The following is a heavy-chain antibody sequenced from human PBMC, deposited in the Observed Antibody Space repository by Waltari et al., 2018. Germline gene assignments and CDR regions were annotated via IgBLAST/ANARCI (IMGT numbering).Heavy chain of an antibody. D-gene: IGHD3-10*01. V-gene: IGHV3-33*01. CDR2: IWDDGSNK. Sequence: QVQLVESGGGVAQPGRSLRLSCAASGFTFSSYGMHWVRPAPGKGLELVAFIWDDGSNKSYADSVKGRFTISRDNSKNTLYLQMNSLRAEDTAVYYCMCFGESFDHWGQGILVTVSS. CDR1: GFTFSSYG. CDR3: MCFGESFDH. J-gene: IGHJ4*02.